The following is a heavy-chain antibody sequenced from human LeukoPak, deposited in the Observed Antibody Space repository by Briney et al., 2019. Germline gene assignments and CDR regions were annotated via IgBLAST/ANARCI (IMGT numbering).Heavy chain of an antibody. D-gene: IGHD2-2*01. V-gene: IGHV3-30*18. CDR2: ISYDGSNK. Sequence: GGSLRLSCAASGFTFSNYGMHWVRQAPGKGLEWVAVISYDGSNKYYADSVKGRFTISRDNSKNTLYLQMNSLRAGDTAVYYFAKDQCVSTSGYSFDYWGQGTLVTVSS. CDR3: AKDQCVSTSGYSFDY. CDR1: GFTFSNYG. J-gene: IGHJ4*02.